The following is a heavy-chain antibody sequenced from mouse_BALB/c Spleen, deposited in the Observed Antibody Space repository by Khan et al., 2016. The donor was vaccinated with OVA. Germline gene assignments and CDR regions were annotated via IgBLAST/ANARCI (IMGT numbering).Heavy chain of an antibody. J-gene: IGHJ4*01. CDR1: GYSITTNYA. CDR2: ISYSGST. CDR3: ARKNYYGYAGDY. D-gene: IGHD1-1*01. Sequence: QLEESGPGLVKPSQSLSLTCTVTGYSITTNYAWDWIRQFPGNKLEWMGYISYSGSTRYNPSLKSRISITRDTSKNQFFLQLNSVTTEDTATYYCARKNYYGYAGDYWGQGTSVTVSS. V-gene: IGHV3-2*02.